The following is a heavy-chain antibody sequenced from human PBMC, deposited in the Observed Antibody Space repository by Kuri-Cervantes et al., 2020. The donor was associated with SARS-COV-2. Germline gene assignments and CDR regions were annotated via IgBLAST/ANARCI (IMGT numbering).Heavy chain of an antibody. CDR3: ARDAGRNDYGDYGDYCYFDL. Sequence: SETLSLTCTVSGGSISSYYWSWIRQPPGKGLEWIGYIYYSGSTNYNPSLKSRVTMSVDTSKNQFSLKLSSVTAADTAVYYCARDAGRNDYGDYGDYCYFDLWGRGTLVTVYS. D-gene: IGHD4-17*01. J-gene: IGHJ2*01. CDR2: IYYSGST. CDR1: GGSISSYY. V-gene: IGHV4-59*01.